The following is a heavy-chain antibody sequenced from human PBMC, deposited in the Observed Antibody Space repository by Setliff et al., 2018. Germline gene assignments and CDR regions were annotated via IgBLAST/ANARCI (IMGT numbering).Heavy chain of an antibody. J-gene: IGHJ4*02. V-gene: IGHV3-30*02. CDR1: GFTFNMYG. D-gene: IGHD6-13*01. CDR3: AKRGDSSSWLEY. Sequence: GGSLRLSCAASGFTFNMYGMHWVRQAPGKGLEWVAFTRLDGNSKYYADSVKGRFTISRDDSKKTLYLQMNSLRAEDTAVYYCAKRGDSSSWLEYWGQGTLVTVSS. CDR2: TRLDGNSK.